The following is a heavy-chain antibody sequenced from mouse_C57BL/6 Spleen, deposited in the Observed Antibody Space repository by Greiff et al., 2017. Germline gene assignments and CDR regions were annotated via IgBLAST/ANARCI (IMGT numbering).Heavy chain of an antibody. CDR1: GYTFTSYD. V-gene: IGHV1-85*01. Sequence: QVQLQQSGPELVKPGASVKLSCKASGYTFTSYDINWVKQRPGQGLEWIGWIYPRDGSTKYNEKFKGKATLTVDTSSSTAYMELHSLTSEDSAVYFCARLYSNPNWYFDVWGTGTTVTVSS. J-gene: IGHJ1*03. CDR3: ARLYSNPNWYFDV. D-gene: IGHD2-5*01. CDR2: IYPRDGST.